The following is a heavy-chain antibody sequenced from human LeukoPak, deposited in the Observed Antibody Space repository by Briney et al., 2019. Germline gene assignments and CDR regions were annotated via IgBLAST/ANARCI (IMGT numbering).Heavy chain of an antibody. J-gene: IGHJ6*03. Sequence: ASVKVSCKASGYTFTSYDINWVRQATGQGLEWMGWMNPNSGNTGYAQKFQGRVTITRNTSISTAYMELSSLRSEDTAVYYCARESGWYSSLNHYMDVWGKGTTVTVSS. D-gene: IGHD6-19*01. V-gene: IGHV1-8*03. CDR3: ARESGWYSSLNHYMDV. CDR2: MNPNSGNT. CDR1: GYTFTSYD.